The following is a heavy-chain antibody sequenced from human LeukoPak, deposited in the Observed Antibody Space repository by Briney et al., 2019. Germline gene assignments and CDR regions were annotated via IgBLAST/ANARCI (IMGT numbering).Heavy chain of an antibody. J-gene: IGHJ4*02. CDR1: GFTFSSYA. Sequence: GGSLRLSCAASGFTFSSYAMSWVRQAPRKGLEWVSAISGSGGSTYYADSVKGRFTISRDNSKNTLYLQMNSLRAEDTAVYYCAKERYYYDSSGYYKAIDYWGQGTLVTVSS. CDR2: ISGSGGST. D-gene: IGHD3-22*01. CDR3: AKERYYYDSSGYYKAIDY. V-gene: IGHV3-23*01.